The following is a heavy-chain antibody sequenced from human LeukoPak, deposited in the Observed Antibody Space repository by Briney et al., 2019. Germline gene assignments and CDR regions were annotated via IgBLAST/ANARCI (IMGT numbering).Heavy chain of an antibody. V-gene: IGHV3-30-3*02. CDR3: AKLGYYYDSSGYEDDY. CDR2: ISYDGSNK. Sequence: PGGSLRLSCAASGFTFSSYAMHWVRQAPGKGLEWVAVISYDGSNKYYADSVKGRFTISRDNAKNSLYLQMNSLRAEDTALYYCAKLGYYYDSSGYEDDYWGQGTLVTVSS. CDR1: GFTFSSYA. D-gene: IGHD3-22*01. J-gene: IGHJ4*02.